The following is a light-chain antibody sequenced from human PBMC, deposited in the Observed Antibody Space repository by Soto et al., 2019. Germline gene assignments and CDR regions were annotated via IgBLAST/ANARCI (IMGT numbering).Light chain of an antibody. V-gene: IGKV1-5*03. J-gene: IGKJ1*01. CDR2: KAS. Sequence: DIHRTQSPATLSASVGDRVTITCRASQSISSWLAWYQQKPGKAPKLLIYKASSLESGGPSRFSGSGSGTEFTLTISSLQPEDFATYYCLQDYNYPRTFGQGTKVDIK. CDR3: LQDYNYPRT. CDR1: QSISSW.